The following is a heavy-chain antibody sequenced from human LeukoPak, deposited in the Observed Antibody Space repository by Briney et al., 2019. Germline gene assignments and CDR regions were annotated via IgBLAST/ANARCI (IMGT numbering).Heavy chain of an antibody. J-gene: IGHJ4*02. CDR1: GFTFSSYA. D-gene: IGHD3-22*01. CDR3: APHYYDSSGYSYFDY. Sequence: GASLRLSCAASGFTFSSYAMSWVSQAPGKGLEWVSAISGSGGSTYYADSVKGWFTISRDNSKNTLYLQMNSLRAEDTAVYYCAPHYYDSSGYSYFDYWGQGTLVTVSS. V-gene: IGHV3-23*01. CDR2: ISGSGGST.